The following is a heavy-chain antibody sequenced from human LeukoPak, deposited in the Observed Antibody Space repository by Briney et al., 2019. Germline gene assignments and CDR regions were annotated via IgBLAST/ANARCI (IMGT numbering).Heavy chain of an antibody. Sequence: SETPSLTCTVSGGSISSYYWSWIRQPPGKGLEWIGYIYYSGSTNYNPSLKSRVAISVDTSKNQFSLKLSSVTAADTAVYYCASSIAAAGMTLDFDYWGQGTLVTVSS. D-gene: IGHD6-13*01. CDR1: GGSISSYY. CDR3: ASSIAAAGMTLDFDY. J-gene: IGHJ4*02. CDR2: IYYSGST. V-gene: IGHV4-59*01.